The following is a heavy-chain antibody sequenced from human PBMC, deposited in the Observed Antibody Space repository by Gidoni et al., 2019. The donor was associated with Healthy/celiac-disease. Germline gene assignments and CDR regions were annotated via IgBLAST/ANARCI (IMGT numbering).Heavy chain of an antibody. J-gene: IGHJ5*02. CDR2: IYYSGST. Sequence: QVQLQSSGPALVKPSETLSLTCTVSGGSISSYYWSWIRQPPGKGLEWIGYIYYSGSTNYNPSLKSRVTISVDTSKNQFSLKLSSVTAADTAVYYCAVGPNQPDNWFDPWGQGTLVTVSA. V-gene: IGHV4-59*01. D-gene: IGHD7-27*01. CDR3: AVGPNQPDNWFDP. CDR1: GGSISSYY.